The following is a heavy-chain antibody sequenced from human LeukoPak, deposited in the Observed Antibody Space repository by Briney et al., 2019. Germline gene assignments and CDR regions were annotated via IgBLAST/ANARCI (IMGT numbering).Heavy chain of an antibody. CDR1: GYTFTGYY. D-gene: IGHD1-26*01. Sequence: GASVKVSCKASGYTFTGYYMHWVRQAPGQGLEWMGWINPNSGGTNYAQKLQGRVTMTTDTSTSTAYMELRSLRSDDTAVYYCARMDVGLDAFDIWGQGTMVTVSS. V-gene: IGHV1-2*02. CDR2: INPNSGGT. J-gene: IGHJ3*02. CDR3: ARMDVGLDAFDI.